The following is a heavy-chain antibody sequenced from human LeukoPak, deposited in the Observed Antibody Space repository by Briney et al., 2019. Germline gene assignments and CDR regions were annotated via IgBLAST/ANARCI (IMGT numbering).Heavy chain of an antibody. D-gene: IGHD3-9*01. CDR1: GYTFTSYD. V-gene: IGHV1-8*03. J-gene: IGHJ3*02. CDR3: ARRLRYFDWADAFDI. Sequence: ASVKVSCKASGYTFTSYDINWVRQATGQGLEWMGWMNPNSGNTGYAQKFQGRVTITRDTSASTAYMELSSLRSEDTAVYYWARRLRYFDWADAFDIWGQGTMVTVSS. CDR2: MNPNSGNT.